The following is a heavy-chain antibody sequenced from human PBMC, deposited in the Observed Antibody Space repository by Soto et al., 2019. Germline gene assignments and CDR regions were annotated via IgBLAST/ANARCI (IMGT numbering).Heavy chain of an antibody. V-gene: IGHV3-23*01. CDR3: VSSVSARFDS. D-gene: IGHD1-20*01. CDR2: ISSNGENT. J-gene: IGHJ4*01. Sequence: VGSLSLSCAASRFTSGYHAMNWVRQAPGKGLEWVSTISSNGENTHYADSVKGRFSISSDNSSTTVALQMNSRRVEDTAIYYCVSSVSARFDSWGQGTLVTVSS. CDR1: RFTSGYHA.